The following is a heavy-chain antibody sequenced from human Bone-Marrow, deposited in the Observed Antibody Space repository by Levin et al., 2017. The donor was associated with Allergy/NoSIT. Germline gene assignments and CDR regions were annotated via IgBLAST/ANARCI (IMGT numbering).Heavy chain of an antibody. V-gene: IGHV1-46*01. J-gene: IGHJ3*01. CDR2: MNPSESTA. CDR1: GYIFTSYY. D-gene: IGHD2-2*01. CDR3: ARVRARYQLPYDAFDV. Sequence: GASVKVSCRTSGYIFTSYYIHWVRQAPGQGLQWVGIMNPSESTASYAQRFQDRVTMTKDASTSTVYMELSSLRFDDTAVYFCARVRARYQLPYDAFDVWGQGTMVTVSS.